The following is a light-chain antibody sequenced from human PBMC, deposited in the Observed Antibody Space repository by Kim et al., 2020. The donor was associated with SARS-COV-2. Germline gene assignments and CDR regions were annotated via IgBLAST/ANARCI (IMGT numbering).Light chain of an antibody. CDR1: QSVNSNY. Sequence: SAGERVTLSCRASQSVNSNYLAWYQRKPGQAPRLLIYGASSRATGIPDRFCGSGSGTDFTLSINRLEPEDFAVYDCQQYGTSPETFGGGTKVDIK. CDR3: QQYGTSPET. V-gene: IGKV3-20*01. CDR2: GAS. J-gene: IGKJ4*01.